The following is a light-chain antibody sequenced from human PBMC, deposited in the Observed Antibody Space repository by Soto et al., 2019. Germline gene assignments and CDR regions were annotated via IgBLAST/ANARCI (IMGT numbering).Light chain of an antibody. CDR1: SSDVWSYNL. J-gene: IGLJ2*01. CDR3: CSYASSRSLV. CDR2: EGS. Sequence: QSALTQPASVSGSPGQSITISCTGTSSDVWSYNLVSWYQQHPGKAPKLMIYEGSKRPSGVSNRFSGSKSGNTASLTISGLQAEDEADYYCCSYASSRSLVFGGGTKLTVL. V-gene: IGLV2-23*01.